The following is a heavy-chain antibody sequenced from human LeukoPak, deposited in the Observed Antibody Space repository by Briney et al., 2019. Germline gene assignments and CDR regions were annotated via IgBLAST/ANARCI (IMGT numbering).Heavy chain of an antibody. CDR3: ARGVASHLHVSQAYWFDP. D-gene: IGHD2-15*01. J-gene: IGHJ5*02. CDR2: IYHSGST. Sequence: SETLSLTCTVSGGSISSGGYYWSWIRQPPGKGLEWIGYIYHSGSTYYNPSLKSRVTISVDTSKNQFSLKLSSVTAADTAVYYCARGVASHLHVSQAYWFDPWGQGTLVTVSS. V-gene: IGHV4-30-2*01. CDR1: GGSISSGGYY.